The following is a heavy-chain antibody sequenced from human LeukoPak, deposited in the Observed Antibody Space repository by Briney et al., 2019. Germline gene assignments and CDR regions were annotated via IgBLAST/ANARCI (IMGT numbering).Heavy chain of an antibody. CDR3: ARSDYPYYFHY. CDR2: ISYDGSNK. V-gene: IGHV3-30*04. D-gene: IGHD3-10*01. J-gene: IGHJ4*02. Sequence: GRSLRLSCAASGFTFSSYAMHWVRQAPGKGLEWVAVISYDGSNKYYADSVKGRFTISRDNSKNTLYLQINSLRAEDTAVYYCARSDYPYYFHYWGQGILVTVSS. CDR1: GFTFSSYA.